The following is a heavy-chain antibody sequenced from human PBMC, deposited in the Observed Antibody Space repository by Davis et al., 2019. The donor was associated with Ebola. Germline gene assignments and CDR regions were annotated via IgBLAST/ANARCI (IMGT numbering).Heavy chain of an antibody. CDR3: AREEIAVAGTADY. Sequence: PSETLSLTCAVSGYSISSGYYWGWIRQPPGKGLEWIGSIYHSGSTYYNPSLKSRVTMSVDTSKNQFSLKLSSVTAADTAVYYCAREEIAVAGTADYWGQGTLVTVSS. V-gene: IGHV4-38-2*02. J-gene: IGHJ4*02. D-gene: IGHD6-19*01. CDR2: IYHSGST. CDR1: GYSISSGYY.